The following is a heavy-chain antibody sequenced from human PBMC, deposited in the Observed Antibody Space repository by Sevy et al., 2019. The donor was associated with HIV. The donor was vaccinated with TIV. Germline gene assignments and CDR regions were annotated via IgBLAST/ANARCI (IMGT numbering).Heavy chain of an antibody. CDR3: ARHRTEYADQGRGIDY. Sequence: SETLSLTCTVSGGSISSSGYYWGWIRQPPGKGLEWIGTIYYSGTTYYNPSLKSPVTISVDTSKSQFSLKLSSVTAADTAVYYCARHRTEYADQGRGIDYRGQGTLVTVSS. CDR2: IYYSGTT. J-gene: IGHJ4*02. D-gene: IGHD2-2*01. V-gene: IGHV4-39*01. CDR1: GGSISSSGYY.